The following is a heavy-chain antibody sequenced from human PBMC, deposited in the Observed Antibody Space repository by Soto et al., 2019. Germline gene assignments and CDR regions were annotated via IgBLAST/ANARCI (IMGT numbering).Heavy chain of an antibody. J-gene: IGHJ4*02. V-gene: IGHV4-34*01. Sequence: SETLSLTCAVYGGSFTPYGWNWIRQSPGKGLEWIGEISHSGGTNYNPSLKSRVTISVDTSKNQFSLKMTSVTAADTAVYYCRVWGSFRYTGQWGQGTLVTVSS. CDR3: RVWGSFRYTGQ. CDR1: GGSFTPYG. D-gene: IGHD3-16*02. CDR2: ISHSGGT.